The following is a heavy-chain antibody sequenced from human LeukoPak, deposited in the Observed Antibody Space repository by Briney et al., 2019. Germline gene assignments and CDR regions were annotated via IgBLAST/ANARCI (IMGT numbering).Heavy chain of an antibody. CDR3: TRPPLVGGNYYYYMDV. CDR1: GFTFSGSA. D-gene: IGHD2-2*01. CDR2: IRSKANSYAT. Sequence: GGSLRPSCAASGFTFSGSAMHWVRQASGKGLEWVGRIRSKANSYATAYAASVKGRFTISRDDSKNTAYLQMNSLKTEDTAVYYCTRPPLVGGNYYYYMDVWGKGTTVTVSS. V-gene: IGHV3-73*01. J-gene: IGHJ6*03.